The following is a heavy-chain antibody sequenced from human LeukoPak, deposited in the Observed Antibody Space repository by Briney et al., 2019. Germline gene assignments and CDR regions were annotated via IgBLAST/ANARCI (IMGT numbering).Heavy chain of an antibody. CDR1: GYTFSSYG. CDR2: ISAYNGKT. V-gene: IGHV1-18*01. D-gene: IGHD6-13*01. CDR3: ARARQQLVWANWFDP. Sequence: GASVKVSCKASGYTFSSYGISWVRQAPGQGLEWMGWISAYNGKTEYAQKLQGRVTMTTETSTSTAYMELRSLRSDDTAVYYCARARQQLVWANWFDPWDQGTLVTVSS. J-gene: IGHJ5*02.